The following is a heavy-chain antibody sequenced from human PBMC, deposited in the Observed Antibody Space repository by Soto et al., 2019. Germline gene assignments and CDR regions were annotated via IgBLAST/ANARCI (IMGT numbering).Heavy chain of an antibody. J-gene: IGHJ5*02. CDR3: AREKRGDVVVVAATPRWFDP. CDR1: GYSFTSHG. CDR2: ISANSGDT. Sequence: ASVKVSCKASGYSFTSHGISWVRQAPGQGLEWMGWISANSGDTNYAQKLQGRVTVTTDTSTSTAYLELRSLRSEDTAVYYCAREKRGDVVVVAATPRWFDPWGQGTLVTVSS. V-gene: IGHV1-18*01. D-gene: IGHD2-15*01.